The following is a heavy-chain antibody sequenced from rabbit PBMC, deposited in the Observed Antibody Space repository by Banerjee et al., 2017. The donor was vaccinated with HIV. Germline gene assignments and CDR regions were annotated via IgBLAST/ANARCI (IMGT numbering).Heavy chain of an antibody. Sequence: QEQLEESGGDLVKPEGSLTLTCTASGFSFSNGYVMCWVRQAPGKGLEWIACINTISGDTVYATWAKGRFTISKASWTTVTLQMTSLTAADTATYFCARGDSDYGVNFNFWGPGTLVTVS. D-gene: IGHD2-1*01. J-gene: IGHJ4*01. CDR3: ARGDSDYGVNFNF. V-gene: IGHV1S45*01. CDR1: GFSFSNGYV. CDR2: INTISGDT.